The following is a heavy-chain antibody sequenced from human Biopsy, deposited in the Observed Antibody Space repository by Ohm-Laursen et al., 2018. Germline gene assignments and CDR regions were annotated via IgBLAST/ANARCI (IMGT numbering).Heavy chain of an antibody. D-gene: IGHD3-16*01. V-gene: IGHV3-9*01. CDR2: LTWNSGTI. J-gene: IGHJ4*02. Sequence: FPRLSCAASGFNFDDYAMHWIRQGPGKGLEWVAGLTWNSGTIAYAGSVRGRFTISRDNAKNSLYLQMNNLTSEDTALYYCVRSLRNYDFLDSWGQGTLVSVSS. CDR3: VRSLRNYDFLDS. CDR1: GFNFDDYA.